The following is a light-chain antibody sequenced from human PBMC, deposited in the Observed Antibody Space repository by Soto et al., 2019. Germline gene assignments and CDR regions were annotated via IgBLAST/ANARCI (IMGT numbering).Light chain of an antibody. Sequence: DIQMTQSPSSLSASVGDRVTITCRASQGIRLDLGWYQQKPWKAPTRLIYSASSLQSWVPSRFSGSGSGTEFTLTISSLQPEDSATYYCLQHNSYPQTFGQGTKVDIK. CDR3: LQHNSYPQT. J-gene: IGKJ1*01. CDR1: QGIRLD. V-gene: IGKV1-17*01. CDR2: SAS.